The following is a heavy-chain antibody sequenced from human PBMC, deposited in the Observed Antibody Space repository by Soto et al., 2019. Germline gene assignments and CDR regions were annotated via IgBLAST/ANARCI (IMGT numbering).Heavy chain of an antibody. CDR1: GFTFDDYA. Sequence: EVQLVESGGGLVQPGRSLRLSCAASGFTFDDYAMHWVRQAPGKGLEWVSGISWNSGSIGYADSVKGRFTISRDNAKNSLYLQMNSLRAEETALYYCAKDAYYDILTGYNDYWGQGTLVTVSS. CDR3: AKDAYYDILTGYNDY. D-gene: IGHD3-9*01. CDR2: ISWNSGSI. V-gene: IGHV3-9*01. J-gene: IGHJ4*02.